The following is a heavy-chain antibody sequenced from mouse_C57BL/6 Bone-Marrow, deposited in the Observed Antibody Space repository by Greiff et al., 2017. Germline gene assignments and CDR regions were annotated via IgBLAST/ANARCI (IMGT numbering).Heavy chain of an antibody. Sequence: QVQLQQPGAELVKPGASVKMSCKASGYTFTSYWITWVKQRPGQGLEWIGDIYHGSGSTNYNEKFKSKATLTVDTSSSTAYMQLSSRTSEDSAGYDCARERGWLDFDYWGQGTTLTVSS. CDR3: ARERGWLDFDY. V-gene: IGHV1-55*01. CDR1: GYTFTSYW. J-gene: IGHJ2*01. CDR2: IYHGSGST. D-gene: IGHD2-3*01.